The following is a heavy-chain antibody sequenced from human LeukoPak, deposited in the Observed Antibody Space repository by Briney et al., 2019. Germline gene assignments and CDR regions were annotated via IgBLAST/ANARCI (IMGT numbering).Heavy chain of an antibody. CDR2: ISYDGSNK. CDR1: GFTFSSYG. CDR3: AKDRVYSAYELFDY. Sequence: PGRSLRLSCAASGFTFSSYGMHWVRQAPGKGLEWVAIISYDGSNKYYADSVKGRFTISRDNSKSTLYLQMNSLRAEDTAVYYCAKDRVYSAYELFDYWGQGTLVTVSS. J-gene: IGHJ4*02. D-gene: IGHD5-12*01. V-gene: IGHV3-30*18.